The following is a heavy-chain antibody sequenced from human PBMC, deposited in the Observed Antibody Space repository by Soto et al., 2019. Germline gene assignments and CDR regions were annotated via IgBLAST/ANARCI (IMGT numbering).Heavy chain of an antibody. D-gene: IGHD6-13*01. Sequence: EVQLVESGGGLVQPGRSLRLSCAASGFTFDDYAMHWVRQVPGKGLEWVSGINCNSGSIGYADSVKGRFAISRDNAKNSLQLKMKSLRAEHTGCYYFVKDESINWYSGHFRHWGQGTRVTVSS. J-gene: IGHJ1*01. CDR2: INCNSGSI. V-gene: IGHV3-9*01. CDR1: GFTFDDYA. CDR3: VKDESINWYSGHFRH.